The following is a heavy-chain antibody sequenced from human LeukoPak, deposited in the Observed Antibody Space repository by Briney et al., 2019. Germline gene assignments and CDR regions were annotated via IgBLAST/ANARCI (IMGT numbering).Heavy chain of an antibody. V-gene: IGHV3-30*18. CDR1: GLTFSGYD. J-gene: IGHJ4*02. CDR3: AKDFWSATYYFDY. D-gene: IGHD3-3*01. Sequence: QTGGSLRLSCAASGLTFSGYDIHWVRQAPGKGLEWVAVISYDGSNKYYADSVKGRFTISRDNSKNTLYLQMTSLRAEDTAVYYCAKDFWSATYYFDYWGQGTLVTVSS. CDR2: ISYDGSNK.